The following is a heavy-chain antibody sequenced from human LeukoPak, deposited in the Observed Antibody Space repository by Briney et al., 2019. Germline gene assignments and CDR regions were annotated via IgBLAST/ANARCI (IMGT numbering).Heavy chain of an antibody. CDR3: ARDRFYFDY. CDR2: INYSGST. V-gene: IGHV4-59*11. Sequence: SETLSLTCTVSGGSISSHYWSWIRQPPGKGLEWIGYINYSGSTNYNPSLKSRVTISVDTSKNQFSLKLSSVTAADTAVYYCARDRFYFDYWGQGTLVTVSS. D-gene: IGHD3-16*01. CDR1: GGSISSHY. J-gene: IGHJ4*02.